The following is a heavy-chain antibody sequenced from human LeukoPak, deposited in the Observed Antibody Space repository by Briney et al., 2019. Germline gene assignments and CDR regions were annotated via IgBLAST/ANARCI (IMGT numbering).Heavy chain of an antibody. Sequence: GGSLRLSCAASGFTFSSYSMNWVRQAPGKGLEWVSSISSSSSYIYYADSVKGRFTISRDNAKNSLYLQMNSLRAEDTALYYCARFLILTGYYTAYDAFDIWGQGTMVTVSS. CDR1: GFTFSSYS. CDR2: ISSSSSYI. V-gene: IGHV3-21*04. D-gene: IGHD3-9*01. J-gene: IGHJ3*02. CDR3: ARFLILTGYYTAYDAFDI.